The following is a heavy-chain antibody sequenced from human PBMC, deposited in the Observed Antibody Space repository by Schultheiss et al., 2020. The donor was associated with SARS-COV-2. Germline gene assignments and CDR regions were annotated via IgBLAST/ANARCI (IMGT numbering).Heavy chain of an antibody. J-gene: IGHJ4*02. D-gene: IGHD3-22*01. CDR3: ARDREYYYDSSGPFDY. CDR2: VSWNGSRT. CDR1: GFTFSNSD. V-gene: IGHV3-19*01. Sequence: GGSLRLSCAASGFTFSNSDMNWVRQAPGKGLEWVSGVSWNGSRTHYADSVKGRFTISRDNSKNTLYLQMNSLRAEDTAVYYCARDREYYYDSSGPFDYWGQGTLVTVSS.